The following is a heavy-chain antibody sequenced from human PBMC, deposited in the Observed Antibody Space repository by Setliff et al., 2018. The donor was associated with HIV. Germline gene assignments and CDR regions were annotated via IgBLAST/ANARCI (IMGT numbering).Heavy chain of an antibody. J-gene: IGHJ4*02. D-gene: IGHD3-10*01. CDR2: IIPIFGTA. CDR3: ARDLNYYGSGSYYGAFDY. Sequence: SVKVSCKASGGTFSSYAISWVRQAPGQGLEWMGGIIPIFGTANYAQRFQGRVTITADESTSTAYMELSSLRSEDTAVYCCARDLNYYGSGSYYGAFDYWGQGTLVTVSS. CDR1: GGTFSSYA. V-gene: IGHV1-69*13.